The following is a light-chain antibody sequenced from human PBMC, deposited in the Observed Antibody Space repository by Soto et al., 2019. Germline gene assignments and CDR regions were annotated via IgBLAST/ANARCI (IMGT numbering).Light chain of an antibody. Sequence: DIQMTQSPSSLSASVGDRVTITCQASHDITNYLNWYQQKPGKGPRLLIYGASNLETGVPSRFSGSRFGTDFSFTISSLQPEDFATYYCQQYDSLPTFGGGTKVDIK. CDR3: QQYDSLPT. CDR1: HDITNY. J-gene: IGKJ4*01. V-gene: IGKV1-33*01. CDR2: GAS.